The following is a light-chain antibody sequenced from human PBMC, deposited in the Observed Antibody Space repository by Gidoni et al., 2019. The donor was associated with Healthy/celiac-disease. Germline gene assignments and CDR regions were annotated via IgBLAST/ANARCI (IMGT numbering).Light chain of an antibody. J-gene: IGKJ4*01. Sequence: PRLLIYGASTRSTGIPPTFSGSGSWTEFTLPISSLQSDDFAASYCQQHHNCLSLTFGGGTKVEIK. CDR3: QQHHNCLSLT. V-gene: IGKV3D-15*01. CDR2: GAS.